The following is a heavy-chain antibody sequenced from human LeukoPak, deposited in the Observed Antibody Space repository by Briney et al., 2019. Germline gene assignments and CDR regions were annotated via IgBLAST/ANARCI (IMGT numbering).Heavy chain of an antibody. Sequence: GGSLRLSCAASGFTFSSYAMHWVRQAPGKGLEWVAVISFDGSNKYYADSVKGRFTISRDNSKNTLYLQMNSLRAEDTAVYYCAKADGSGSYYPQPGDYWGQGTLVTVSS. V-gene: IGHV3-30*04. D-gene: IGHD3-10*01. CDR3: AKADGSGSYYPQPGDY. CDR1: GFTFSSYA. J-gene: IGHJ4*02. CDR2: ISFDGSNK.